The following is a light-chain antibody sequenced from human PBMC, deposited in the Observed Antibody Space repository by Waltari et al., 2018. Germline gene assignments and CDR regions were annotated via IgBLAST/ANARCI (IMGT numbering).Light chain of an antibody. CDR3: QQRYKWPHS. CDR2: DGF. Sequence: EIVLSQSPATLSLSAGARATLSCRASPIVGTHLAWYQKRTGQAPRPLIYDGFARAAGLPAGFSGSSAGVEFTLTISSLEAEDSGVYFCQQRYKWPHSFGGGTKVEI. V-gene: IGKV3-11*01. CDR1: PIVGTH. J-gene: IGKJ4*01.